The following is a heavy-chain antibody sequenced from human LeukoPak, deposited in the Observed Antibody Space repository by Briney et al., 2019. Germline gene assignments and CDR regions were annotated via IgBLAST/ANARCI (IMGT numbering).Heavy chain of an antibody. D-gene: IGHD3-10*01. CDR2: VYYSGSI. V-gene: IGHV4-59*01. J-gene: IGHJ6*03. CDR1: GGSLDIEY. CDR3: GRTVVWFGSKFYYYMDV. Sequence: PSETLSLTCNVSGGSLDIEYWSWIRQSPGKGLEWIGYVYYSGSINYYPSFESGVTISVDTSKNQFSLKLTSVTAADTAVFYCGRTVVWFGSKFYYYMDVWGKGITVAVS.